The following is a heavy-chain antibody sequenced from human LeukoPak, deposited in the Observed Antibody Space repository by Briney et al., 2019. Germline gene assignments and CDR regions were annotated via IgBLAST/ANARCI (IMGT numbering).Heavy chain of an antibody. CDR3: AKDRSIQLWFDAFDI. Sequence: GGALRLSCAASGFTFSSYAMSWVRQAPGKGLEWVSAISGSGGSTYYADSVKGRFTISRDNSKNTLYLQMNSLRAEDTAVYYCAKDRSIQLWFDAFDIWGQGTMVTVSS. CDR1: GFTFSSYA. J-gene: IGHJ3*02. CDR2: ISGSGGST. V-gene: IGHV3-23*01. D-gene: IGHD5-18*01.